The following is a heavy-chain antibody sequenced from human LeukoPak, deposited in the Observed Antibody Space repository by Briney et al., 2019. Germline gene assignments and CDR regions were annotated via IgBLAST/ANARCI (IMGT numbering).Heavy chain of an antibody. Sequence: GSLRLSCAASGFTFSRFGMHWVRQAPGKGLEWVTFINYDGSKEYYADSVKGRFTISRDSSKNTLYLQMNSLRAEDTAVYYCAKDEVVPSYYYIDVWGKGTTVTVSS. CDR3: AKDEVVPSYYYIDV. CDR1: GFTFSRFG. CDR2: INYDGSKE. V-gene: IGHV3-30*02. D-gene: IGHD2-2*01. J-gene: IGHJ6*03.